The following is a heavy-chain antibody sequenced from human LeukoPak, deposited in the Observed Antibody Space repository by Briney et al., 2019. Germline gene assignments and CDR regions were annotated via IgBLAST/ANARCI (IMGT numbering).Heavy chain of an antibody. CDR2: IYWNDDK. CDR1: GFSLSTSGVG. CDR3: AHTFKWRAYGDASRFDY. J-gene: IGHJ4*02. V-gene: IGHV2-5*01. Sequence: SGPTLVKPTQTLTLTCTFSGFSLSTSGVGVGWIRQPPGKALEWLALIYWNDDKRYSPSLKSRLTITKDTSKNQVVLTMTNMDPVDTATYYCAHTFKWRAYGDASRFDYWGQGTLVTVSS. D-gene: IGHD4-17*01.